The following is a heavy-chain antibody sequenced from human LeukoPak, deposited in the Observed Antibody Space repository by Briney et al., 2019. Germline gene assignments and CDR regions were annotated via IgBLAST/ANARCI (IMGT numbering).Heavy chain of an antibody. CDR1: GYTFTGYY. CDR2: INPNSGGT. CDR3: ARVDYGDFTDAFDI. Sequence: GASVKVSCXASGYTFTGYYMHWVRQAPGQGLEWMGRINPNSGGTNYAQKFQGRVTMTRDTSISTAYMELSRLGSDDTAVYYCARVDYGDFTDAFDIWGQGTMVTVSS. V-gene: IGHV1-2*06. J-gene: IGHJ3*02. D-gene: IGHD4-17*01.